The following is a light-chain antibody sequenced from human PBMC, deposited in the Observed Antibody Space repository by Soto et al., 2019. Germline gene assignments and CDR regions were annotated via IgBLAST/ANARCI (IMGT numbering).Light chain of an antibody. Sequence: QSVLTQPPSMSGAPGQRVTISCTGSSSNIGAGYDVHWYQQHPGTAPKLLILDNNNRPSGVPDRFSGSKSDTSASLAITGLQDEDEADYYCQSFDTSLSGFVVFGGGTKLTVL. J-gene: IGLJ2*01. CDR3: QSFDTSLSGFVV. CDR1: SSNIGAGYD. CDR2: DNN. V-gene: IGLV1-40*01.